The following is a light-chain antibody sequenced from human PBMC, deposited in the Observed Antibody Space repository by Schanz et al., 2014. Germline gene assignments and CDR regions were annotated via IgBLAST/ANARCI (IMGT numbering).Light chain of an antibody. V-gene: IGKV3-20*01. CDR2: GAS. CDR3: QQYGSSPYT. J-gene: IGKJ2*01. Sequence: EIVLTQSPGTLSLSPGERATLSCRASQSVSSGNLAWYQQKPGQAPRLLIYGASSRATGIPDRFSGSGSGTDFTLTISSLEPEDFAVYYCQQYGSSPYTFGQGTKLEIK. CDR1: QSVSSGN.